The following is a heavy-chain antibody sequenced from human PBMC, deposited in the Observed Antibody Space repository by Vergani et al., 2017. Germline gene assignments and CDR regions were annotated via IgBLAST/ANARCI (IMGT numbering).Heavy chain of an antibody. CDR3: AKSRGTCSSTSCFYHYAMDV. J-gene: IGHJ6*02. Sequence: QVHLVESGGGVVQPGGSLRLPCAASAFTFSSYGMHWPGQVPAKGLEWVAFIRHDGTNQYYADSVKGRFTISRDNSRNTLDLPMDSLKPEDTAVYYCAKSRGTCSSTSCFYHYAMDVWGQGTTVTVSS. D-gene: IGHD2-2*01. CDR2: IRHDGTNQ. CDR1: AFTFSSYG. V-gene: IGHV3-30*02.